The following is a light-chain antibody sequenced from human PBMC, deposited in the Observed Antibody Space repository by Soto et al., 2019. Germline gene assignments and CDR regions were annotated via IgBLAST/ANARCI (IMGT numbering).Light chain of an antibody. CDR3: QQYGSSSWT. CDR1: QSVSSIY. CDR2: GAS. Sequence: EIVLTQSPGTLSLSPGERATLSCRASQSVSSIYLAWYQHKPGQAPRLLIYGASSRATGIPDRFSGRGSGTAFTLTISRLEPEDFAVYYCQQYGSSSWTFGRGTTVEIK. J-gene: IGKJ1*01. V-gene: IGKV3-20*01.